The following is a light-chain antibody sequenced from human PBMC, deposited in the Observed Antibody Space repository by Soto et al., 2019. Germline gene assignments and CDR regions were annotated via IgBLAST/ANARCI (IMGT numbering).Light chain of an antibody. CDR2: DVT. Sequence: QSVLTQPAPVSGSPGQSITISCTGTGSVIGTYNYVSWYQHHPGKAPKFIIYDVTNRPSGVSDRFSGSKSGYTASLTISALQAEDEADYFCKSYTSASTYVFVTGTKVTVL. CDR1: GSVIGTYNY. CDR3: KSYTSASTYV. V-gene: IGLV2-14*03. J-gene: IGLJ1*01.